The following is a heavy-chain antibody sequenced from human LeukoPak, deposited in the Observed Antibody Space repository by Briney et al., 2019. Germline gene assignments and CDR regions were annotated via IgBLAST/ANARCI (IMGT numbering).Heavy chain of an antibody. CDR1: GDTFTSYY. CDR2: INPSGGTT. J-gene: IGHJ4*02. Sequence: ASVKVSYKASGDTFTSYYIHWVRQAPGQGLEWMGIINPSGGTTSYAQKFQGRVAMTRDTSTSTVYMELSSLRFEDTAVYYCARGRGTGMVDDYWGQGTLVTVSS. CDR3: ARGRGTGMVDDY. D-gene: IGHD5-18*01. V-gene: IGHV1-46*01.